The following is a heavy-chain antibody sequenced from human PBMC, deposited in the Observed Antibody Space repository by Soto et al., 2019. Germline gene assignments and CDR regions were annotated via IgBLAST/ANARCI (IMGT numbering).Heavy chain of an antibody. CDR2: ISAYNGNT. Sequence: QVQLVQSGAEVKNPGTSVKVSCKTSGYTFTSAGISWVRQAPRQGLEWMGWISAYNGNTKYAQKVQGRVTMTTDTSTSTAYMELRSLTSDDTAVYYCARDLDGSGSYYTDYWGQGTLVTVAA. CDR3: ARDLDGSGSYYTDY. J-gene: IGHJ4*02. D-gene: IGHD3-10*01. V-gene: IGHV1-18*01. CDR1: GYTFTSAG.